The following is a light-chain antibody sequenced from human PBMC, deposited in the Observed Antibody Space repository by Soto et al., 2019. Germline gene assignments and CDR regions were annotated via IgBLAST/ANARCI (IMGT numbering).Light chain of an antibody. J-gene: IGLJ1*01. CDR3: CSHAGSNSYYL. CDR1: SSDVGGYNY. Sequence: QSALTQPASVSGSPGQSITISCTGTSSDVGGYNYVSWYQQHPGKAPKLMIYEVSNRPSGVSNRFSGSKSGNTASLTVSGLQADDEAVYYCCSHAGSNSYYLFGPGTKLTVL. V-gene: IGLV2-14*01. CDR2: EVS.